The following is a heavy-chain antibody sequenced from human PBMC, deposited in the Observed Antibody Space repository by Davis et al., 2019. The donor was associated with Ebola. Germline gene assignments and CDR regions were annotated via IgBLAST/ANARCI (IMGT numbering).Heavy chain of an antibody. CDR3: AIGGRAGGFDY. Sequence: SVKVSCKASGYTFTSYAMHWVRQAPGQGLEWMGRIIPVLGIAKYAQRFQGRVTITADKTTSTAYMELTSLRSEDTAVYYCAIGGRAGGFDYWGQGTLVTVSS. CDR1: GYTFTSYA. J-gene: IGHJ4*02. CDR2: IIPVLGIA. V-gene: IGHV1-69*04.